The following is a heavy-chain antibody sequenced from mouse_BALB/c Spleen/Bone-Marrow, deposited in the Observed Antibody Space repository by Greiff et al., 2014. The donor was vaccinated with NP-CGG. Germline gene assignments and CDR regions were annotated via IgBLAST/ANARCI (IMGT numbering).Heavy chain of an antibody. Sequence: VQLKESGPELVKPGASVKISCKTSGYTFTDYALHWVKQSHGKSLEWIGGVNPNIGGTSYNQKFKGKASLTVNKSSTTAYMELRSLTSEDSAVYYCARGRWYYWGQGTTLTVSS. V-gene: IGHV1-22*01. J-gene: IGHJ2*01. CDR3: ARGRWYY. CDR1: GYTFTDYA. CDR2: VNPNIGGT. D-gene: IGHD2-3*01.